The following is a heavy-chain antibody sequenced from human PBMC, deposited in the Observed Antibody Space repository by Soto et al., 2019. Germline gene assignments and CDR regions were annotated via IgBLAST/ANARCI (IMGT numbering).Heavy chain of an antibody. V-gene: IGHV1-69*12. CDR1: GGTFSSYA. D-gene: IGHD3-3*01. CDR2: IIPIFGTA. J-gene: IGHJ5*02. Sequence: QVQVVQSGAEVKKPGSSVKVSCKASGGTFSSYAISWVRQAPGHGLEWMGGIIPIFGTANYAQKFQGRVTITADEATSTADMELSSLRSEDTAVYYCARDLRDLEWPNQNNWFDPWGQGTLVTVSS. CDR3: ARDLRDLEWPNQNNWFDP.